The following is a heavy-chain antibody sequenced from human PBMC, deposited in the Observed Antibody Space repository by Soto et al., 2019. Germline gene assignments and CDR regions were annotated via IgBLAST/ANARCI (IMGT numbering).Heavy chain of an antibody. CDR3: ARTVLGPDLLADSFVDYYYYMDV. J-gene: IGHJ6*03. CDR1: GGSISNFY. D-gene: IGHD3-9*01. CDR2: VYYTGST. V-gene: IGHV4-59*08. Sequence: SETLSLTCIVSGGSISNFYWSWVRQPPGKGLEWIGYVYYTGSTSYNPSLKRRVTFSVDSSRGQFSLRLNSVTAADTAVYYCARTVLGPDLLADSFVDYYYYMDVWGQGTTVTVSS.